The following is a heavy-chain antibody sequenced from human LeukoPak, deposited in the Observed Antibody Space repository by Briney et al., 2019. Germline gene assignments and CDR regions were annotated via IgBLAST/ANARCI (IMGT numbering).Heavy chain of an antibody. V-gene: IGHV4-30-4*01. D-gene: IGHD4-17*01. CDR3: ARGTHYGDSPRYNWFDP. Sequence: SETLSLTCTVSGGSISSGDYYWSWIRQPPGKGLEWIGYIYYSGSTYYNPSLKSRVTISVDTSKNQFSLKLSSVTAADTAVYYCARGTHYGDSPRYNWFDPWGQGTLVTVSS. CDR2: IYYSGST. J-gene: IGHJ5*02. CDR1: GGSISSGDYY.